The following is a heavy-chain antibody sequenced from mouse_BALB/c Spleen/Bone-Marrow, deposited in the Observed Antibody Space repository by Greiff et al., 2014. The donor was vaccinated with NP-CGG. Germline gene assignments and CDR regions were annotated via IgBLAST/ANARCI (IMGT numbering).Heavy chain of an antibody. CDR1: GDSITSGY. J-gene: IGHJ4*01. CDR2: ISYSGST. D-gene: IGHD3-1*01. V-gene: IGHV3-8*02. CDR3: ARSGSSGYHYYAMDY. Sequence: VQLQQSGPSLVKPSQTLSLTCSVTGDSITSGYWNWIWKFPGNKLEYMGYISYSGSTYYNPSLKSRISITRDTSKNPYYLQLNSVTTKDTATYYCARSGSSGYHYYAMDYWGQGTSVTVSS.